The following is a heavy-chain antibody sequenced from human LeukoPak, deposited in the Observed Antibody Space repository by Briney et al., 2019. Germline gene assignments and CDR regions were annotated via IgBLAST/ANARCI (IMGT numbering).Heavy chain of an antibody. V-gene: IGHV3-21*01. J-gene: IGHJ4*02. CDR3: ASHLENFFNSSGWAVGY. CDR1: GFTFSSYC. Sequence: GGSLRLSCAASGFTFSSYCMNWVRQAPGKGLEWVSSISSSSSYIYYADPVKGRFTISRDNAKNSLYLQMNSLRAEDTAVYYCASHLENFFNSSGWAVGYWGQGTLVTVSS. CDR2: ISSSSSYI. D-gene: IGHD6-19*01.